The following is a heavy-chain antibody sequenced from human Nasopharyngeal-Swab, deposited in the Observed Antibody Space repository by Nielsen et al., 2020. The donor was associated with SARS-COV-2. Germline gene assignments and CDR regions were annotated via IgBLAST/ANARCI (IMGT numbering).Heavy chain of an antibody. CDR2: IKQGGSEQ. CDR3: ARANTVPLENNWFDP. CDR1: GFPFRNYY. Sequence: GGSLRLSCAASGFPFRNYYMTWVRQPPGKGLEWVANIKQGGSEQFYVDSVKGRFTISRDDAKNSVYLQMNSLRAEDTAVYYCARANTVPLENNWFDPWGQGTLVTVSS. V-gene: IGHV3-7*05. D-gene: IGHD4-11*01. J-gene: IGHJ5*02.